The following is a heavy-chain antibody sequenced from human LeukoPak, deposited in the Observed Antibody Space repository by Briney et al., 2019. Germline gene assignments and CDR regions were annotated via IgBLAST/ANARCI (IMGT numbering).Heavy chain of an antibody. CDR3: AKVVSYVGNISSFDN. V-gene: IGHV3-30*02. CDR2: LCQGGRKI. D-gene: IGHD3-16*01. CDR1: GFTFSSYG. J-gene: IGHJ3*02. Sequence: PGESLRLSCAASGFTFSSYGMLCVRPGPGKGLESLACLCQGGRKINYAASVKGRFTISRDHSTKTLYLQMNSLSGQGTAVYYWAKVVSYVGNISSFDNWGQGTLVTVSS.